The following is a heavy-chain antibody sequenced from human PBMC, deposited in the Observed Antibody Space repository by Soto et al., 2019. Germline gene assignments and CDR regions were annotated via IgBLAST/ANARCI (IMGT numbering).Heavy chain of an antibody. Sequence: SETLSLTCAVSGGSISSGGYSWSWIRQPPGKGLEWIGYIYYSGSTNYNPSLKSRVTISVDTSKNQFSLNLSSVTAADTAVYYCARDYGDCFDFWGQGTLVTVSS. CDR1: GGSISSGGYS. CDR2: IYYSGST. CDR3: ARDYGDCFDF. J-gene: IGHJ4*02. D-gene: IGHD4-17*01. V-gene: IGHV4-61*08.